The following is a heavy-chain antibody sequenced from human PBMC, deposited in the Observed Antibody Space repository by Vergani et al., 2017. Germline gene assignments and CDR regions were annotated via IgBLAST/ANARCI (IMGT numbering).Heavy chain of an antibody. CDR1: GYTFTGYY. V-gene: IGHV1-2*02. Sequence: QVQLVQSGAGVKKPGASVKVSCKASGYTFTGYYMHWVRQAPGQGPEGMGWINPNSGGTNYAQKFQGRVTMTRDTSISTAYMGLSRLRTDDPAVYYCAGAILWFGESAPSFDIWGRGTMVTVSS. CDR2: INPNSGGT. J-gene: IGHJ3*02. CDR3: AGAILWFGESAPSFDI. D-gene: IGHD3-10*01.